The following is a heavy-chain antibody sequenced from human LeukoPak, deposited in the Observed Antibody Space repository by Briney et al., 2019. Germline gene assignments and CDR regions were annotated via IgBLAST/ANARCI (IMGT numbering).Heavy chain of an antibody. CDR3: ARVIYDYIWGSYRLNDY. CDR1: GGSFSGYY. D-gene: IGHD3-16*02. CDR2: INHSGST. J-gene: IGHJ4*02. V-gene: IGHV4-34*01. Sequence: PSETLSLTCAVYGGSFSGYYWSWIRQPPGKGLEWIGEINHSGSTNYNPSLKSRVTISVDTSKNQFSLKLSSVTAADTAVYYCARVIYDYIWGSYRLNDYWGQGTLVTVSS.